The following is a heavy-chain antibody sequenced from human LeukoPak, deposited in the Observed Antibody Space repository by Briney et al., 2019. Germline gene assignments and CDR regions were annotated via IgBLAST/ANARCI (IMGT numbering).Heavy chain of an antibody. J-gene: IGHJ1*01. CDR1: GFTFSTYA. Sequence: GGSLRLSCAASGFTFSTYAMSWVRQAPGKGLEWVSSIGGSGGSTYYADSGKGRFTISRDNSKNTLYLQMNRLRAEDTAVYYCAKSHLVAAAGEYSQHWGQGILVTVSS. CDR3: AKSHLVAAAGEYSQH. D-gene: IGHD6-13*01. V-gene: IGHV3-23*01. CDR2: IGGSGGST.